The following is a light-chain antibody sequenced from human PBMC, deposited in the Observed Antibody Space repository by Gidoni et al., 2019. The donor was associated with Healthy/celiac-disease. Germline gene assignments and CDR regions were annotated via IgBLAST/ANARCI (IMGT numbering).Light chain of an antibody. CDR1: QSVSSN. V-gene: IGKV3-15*01. Sequence: ERVRTQSPATLSVSPGERATLSCRASQSVSSNLAWYQQKPGQAPRLLIYGASNRATGIPARFSGSGSGTEFPLTISRLQSEEFAVYYCQQYNNWLTFGPGTKVDIK. J-gene: IGKJ3*01. CDR3: QQYNNWLT. CDR2: GAS.